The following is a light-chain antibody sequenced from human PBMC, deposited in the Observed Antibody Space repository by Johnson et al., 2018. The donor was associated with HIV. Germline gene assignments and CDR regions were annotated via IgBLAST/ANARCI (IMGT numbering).Light chain of an antibody. CDR3: GTWDSSLSAGV. CDR2: DIN. J-gene: IGLJ1*01. Sequence: QSVLTQPPSVSAAPGQKVTISCSGSSSNIGNNYVSWYQQLPGTAPKLLICDINKRPSGIPDRISGSKSGTSATLGITGLQTGDEADYYCGTWDSSLSAGVFGTGTKVTVL. CDR1: SSNIGNNY. V-gene: IGLV1-51*01.